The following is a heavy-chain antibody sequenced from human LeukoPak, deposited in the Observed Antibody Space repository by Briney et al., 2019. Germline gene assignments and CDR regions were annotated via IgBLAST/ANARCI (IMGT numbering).Heavy chain of an antibody. CDR1: GFTFSSNW. V-gene: IGHV3-74*01. D-gene: IGHD6-13*01. CDR3: ARLLVSSSWYRRPSSYYFDY. J-gene: IGHJ4*02. Sequence: GGSLRLSCAASGFTFSSNWMHWVRQAPGKGLVWVSRIISNENSATYADSVKGRFTISRDNAKNSLYLQMNSLRAEDTAVYYCARLLVSSSWYRRPSSYYFDYWGQGTLVTVSS. CDR2: IISNENSA.